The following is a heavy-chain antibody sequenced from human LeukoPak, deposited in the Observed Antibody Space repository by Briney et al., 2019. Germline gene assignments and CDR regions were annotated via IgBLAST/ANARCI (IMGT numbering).Heavy chain of an antibody. D-gene: IGHD2-21*02. V-gene: IGHV3-30*18. CDR1: GFTFSNYG. CDR3: SKLSCLTPDCDAYTWFDP. J-gene: IGHJ5*02. CDR2: TSFDGSQT. Sequence: PGGSLRLSCAASGFTFSNYGMYWVRQAPGKGLEWVATTSFDGSQTFYLDSVKGRFTVSRDNSKNTLYLQMNSLRPEDTAIYYCSKLSCLTPDCDAYTWFDPWGQGTLVTVSS.